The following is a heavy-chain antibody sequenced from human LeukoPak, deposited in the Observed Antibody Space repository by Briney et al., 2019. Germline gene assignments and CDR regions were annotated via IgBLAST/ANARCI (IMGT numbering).Heavy chain of an antibody. J-gene: IGHJ4*02. Sequence: GGSLRLSCAASGFTVSSNYMSWVRQAPGKGLEWVSVIYSGGSTYYADSVKGRFTISRDNSKNTLYLQMNSLRAEDTAVYYCAKDKESVVVPAGDYWGQGTLVTVSS. D-gene: IGHD2-2*01. CDR3: AKDKESVVVPAGDY. CDR1: GFTVSSNY. V-gene: IGHV3-53*01. CDR2: IYSGGST.